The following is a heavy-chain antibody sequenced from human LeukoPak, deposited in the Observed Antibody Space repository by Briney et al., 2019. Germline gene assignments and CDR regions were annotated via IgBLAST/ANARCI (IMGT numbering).Heavy chain of an antibody. CDR3: ASNQGYCSSTSCLPGYYYYMDV. CDR1: GFTFTSSA. CDR2: IVVGSGNT. J-gene: IGHJ6*03. D-gene: IGHD2-2*01. V-gene: IGHV1-58*02. Sequence: ASVKVSCKASGFTFTSSAMQWVRQARGQRLEWIGWIVVGSGNTNYAQKFQERVTITRDMSTSTAYMELSSLRSEDTAVYYCASNQGYCSSTSCLPGYYYYMDVWGKGTTVTVSS.